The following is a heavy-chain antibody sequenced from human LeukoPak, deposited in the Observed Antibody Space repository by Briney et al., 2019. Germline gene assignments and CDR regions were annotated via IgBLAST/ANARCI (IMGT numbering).Heavy chain of an antibody. D-gene: IGHD2-15*01. V-gene: IGHV3-30-3*01. CDR2: ISYDGSNK. CDR1: GFTFSSYA. J-gene: IGHJ6*02. Sequence: TGGSLRLSCAASGFTFSSYAMHWVRQAPGKGLEWVAVISYDGSNKYYADSVKGRFTISRDNSKNTLYLQMNSLRAEDTAVYYCAREREYCSGGSCYYYYGMDVWGQGTTVTVSS. CDR3: AREREYCSGGSCYYYYGMDV.